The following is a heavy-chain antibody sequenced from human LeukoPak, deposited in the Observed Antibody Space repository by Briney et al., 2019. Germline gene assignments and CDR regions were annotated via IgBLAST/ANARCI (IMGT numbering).Heavy chain of an antibody. V-gene: IGHV3-30-3*01. CDR1: GFTFSSYA. CDR2: ISFDGSHE. CDR3: ARANLVGLAGYYYYGMDV. D-gene: IGHD1-26*01. Sequence: PGGSLRLSCAASGFTFSSYAFQWVRQAPGKGLEWVAVISFDGSHEYYADSVKGRFTISRDQSKNTLYLQMSSLRPEDTAVYFCARANLVGLAGYYYYGMDVWGHGTTVIVSS. J-gene: IGHJ6*02.